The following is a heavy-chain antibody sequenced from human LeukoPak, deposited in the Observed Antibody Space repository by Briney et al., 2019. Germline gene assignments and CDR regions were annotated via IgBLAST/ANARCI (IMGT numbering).Heavy chain of an antibody. J-gene: IGHJ4*02. D-gene: IGHD3-16*01. V-gene: IGHV3-15*01. Sequence: GGSLRLSCAASGFTFSNAWMSWVRQAPGKGLEWVGRIKSKTDGGTTDYAAPVKGRFTISRDDSKNTLYLQMNSLRAEDTAVYYCAREGGTGGFDYWGQGTLVTVSS. CDR2: IKSKTDGGTT. CDR3: AREGGTGGFDY. CDR1: GFTFSNAW.